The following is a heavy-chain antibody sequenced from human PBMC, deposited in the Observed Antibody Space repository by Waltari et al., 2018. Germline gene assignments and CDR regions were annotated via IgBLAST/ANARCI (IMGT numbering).Heavy chain of an antibody. Sequence: QVQLVQSGAEVKKPGSSVKVSCKASGGTFSSYAISWVRQAPGQGLEWMGGSIPIFGTANYAQKFQGRVTITTDESTSTAYMELSSLRSEDTAVYYCARQDFGVSMVRGVFLSHPPRSWGQGTLVTVSS. CDR2: SIPIFGTA. CDR1: GGTFSSYA. V-gene: IGHV1-69*05. D-gene: IGHD3-10*01. CDR3: ARQDFGVSMVRGVFLSHPPRS. J-gene: IGHJ4*02.